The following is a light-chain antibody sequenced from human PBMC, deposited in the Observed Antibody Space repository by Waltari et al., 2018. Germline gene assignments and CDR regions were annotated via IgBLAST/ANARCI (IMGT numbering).Light chain of an antibody. J-gene: IGLJ2*01. CDR2: YDG. Sequence: SSVLTQTPSVSVAPGETARITCERDNIAIETIHWYQQKPGQAPILVIHYDGDRPSGITDRFSGFNSGNRATLTISRVEAGDEADYYCQMWNSSSDDVIFGGGTKLTVL. CDR1: NIAIET. CDR3: QMWNSSSDDVI. V-gene: IGLV3-21*04.